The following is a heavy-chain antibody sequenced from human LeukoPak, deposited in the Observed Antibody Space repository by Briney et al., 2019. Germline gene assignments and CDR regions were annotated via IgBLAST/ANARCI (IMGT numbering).Heavy chain of an antibody. CDR2: ISGSGGST. CDR1: GFTFSSYA. CDR3: AKFGSGSAYYYYGMDV. J-gene: IGHJ6*04. D-gene: IGHD3-10*01. Sequence: GGSLRLSCAASGFTFSSYAMSWVRQAPGKGLEWVSAISGSGGSTYYADSVKGRFTISRDNSKNTLYLQMNSLRAEDTAVYYCAKFGSGSAYYYYGMDVWSKGTTVTVSS. V-gene: IGHV3-23*01.